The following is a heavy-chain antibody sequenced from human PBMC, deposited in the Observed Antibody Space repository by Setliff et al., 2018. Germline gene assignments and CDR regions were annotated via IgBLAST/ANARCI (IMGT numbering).Heavy chain of an antibody. CDR3: LRLVRYCTTIACHRTLGEEV. CDR1: GYNFAESI. D-gene: IGHD2-8*01. CDR2: ISAYNGHT. Sequence: ASVKVSCKASGYNFAESIVSWVRQAPRQGLEWMGWISAYNGHTYSAQKFQARVTLTTDTSTNMAYMELRGLRSDDTAIHYCLRLVRYCTTIACHRTLGEEVWGQGTLVTVSS. V-gene: IGHV1-18*01. J-gene: IGHJ4*02.